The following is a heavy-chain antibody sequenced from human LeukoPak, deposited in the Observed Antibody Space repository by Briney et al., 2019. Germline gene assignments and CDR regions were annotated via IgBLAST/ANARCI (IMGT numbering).Heavy chain of an antibody. D-gene: IGHD6-6*01. CDR3: AIVPKTGMPAIT. Sequence: SVKVSCKTSGGSINNYGINWVRQAPGQGLEWMGMIIPQLTRPKYAKEFQGRVTITADESADTAYMEVSRLTSEDTAVFFCAIVPKTGMPAITWGPGTLVSVSS. V-gene: IGHV1-69*13. J-gene: IGHJ5*02. CDR1: GGSINNYG. CDR2: IIPQLTRP.